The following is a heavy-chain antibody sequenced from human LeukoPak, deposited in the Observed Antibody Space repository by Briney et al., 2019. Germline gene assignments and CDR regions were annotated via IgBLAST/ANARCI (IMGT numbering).Heavy chain of an antibody. CDR1: GFTFSSFH. J-gene: IGHJ6*03. CDR2: IGGSGGGT. D-gene: IGHD6-19*01. CDR3: AKRGSGWYEDYYYMDV. V-gene: IGHV3-23*01. Sequence: GGSLRLSCEASGFTFSSFHMSWVRQAPGKGLEWVSAIGGSGGGTYYADSVKGRFTISRDNSKNTLYLQMNSLRAEDTAVYYCAKRGSGWYEDYYYMDVWGKGTTVTISS.